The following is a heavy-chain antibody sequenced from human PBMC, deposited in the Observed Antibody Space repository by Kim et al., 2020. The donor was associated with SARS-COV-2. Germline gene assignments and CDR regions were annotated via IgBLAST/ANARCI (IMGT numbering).Heavy chain of an antibody. Sequence: SETLSLTCTVSGGSTSSYYWSWIRQPPGKGLEWIGYIYYSGSTNYNPSLKSRVTISVDTSKNQFSLKLSSVTAADTAVYYCARRTVTTSANWFDPWGQGTLVTVSS. J-gene: IGHJ5*02. CDR1: GGSTSSYY. D-gene: IGHD4-4*01. CDR3: ARRTVTTSANWFDP. CDR2: IYYSGST. V-gene: IGHV4-59*08.